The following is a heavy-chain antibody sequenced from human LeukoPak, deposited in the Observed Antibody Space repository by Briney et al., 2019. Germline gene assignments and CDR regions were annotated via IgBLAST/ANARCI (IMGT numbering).Heavy chain of an antibody. CDR2: MNPNSGNT. V-gene: IGHV1-8*01. J-gene: IGHJ6*02. CDR3: AREVDVDTALAYGMDV. Sequence: GASVKVSCKASGYTFTSYDINWVRQATGQGLERMGWMNPNSGNTGYAQKFQGRVTMTRNTSISTAYMELSSLRSEDTAVYYCAREVDVDTALAYGMDVWGQGTTVTVSS. D-gene: IGHD5-18*01. CDR1: GYTFTSYD.